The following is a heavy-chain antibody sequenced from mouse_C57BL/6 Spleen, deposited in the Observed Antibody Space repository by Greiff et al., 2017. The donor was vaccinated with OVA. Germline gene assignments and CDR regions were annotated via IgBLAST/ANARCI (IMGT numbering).Heavy chain of an antibody. Sequence: EVKLQESGPELVKPGASVKISCKASGYTFTDYYMNWVKQSHGKSLEWIGDINPNNGGTSYNQKFKGKATLTVDKSSSTAYMELRSLTSEDSAVYYCARADYDDAMDYWGQGTSVTVSS. CDR2: INPNNGGT. V-gene: IGHV1-26*01. CDR3: ARADYDDAMDY. D-gene: IGHD2-4*01. J-gene: IGHJ4*01. CDR1: GYTFTDYY.